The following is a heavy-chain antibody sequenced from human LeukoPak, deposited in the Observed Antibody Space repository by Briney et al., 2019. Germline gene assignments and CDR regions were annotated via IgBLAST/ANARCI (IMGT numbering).Heavy chain of an antibody. Sequence: SETLSLTCTVSGGSISSFYWSWMRQPPGKGLEWIEYMSYSGSTNYYPSLKSRVTMSINTSKNHFSLGLSSVSAAATAVYYCARGSDFGDYWGPGTLVTVSS. D-gene: IGHD4-17*01. V-gene: IGHV4-59*01. CDR2: MSYSGST. CDR3: ARGSDFGDY. J-gene: IGHJ4*02. CDR1: GGSISSFY.